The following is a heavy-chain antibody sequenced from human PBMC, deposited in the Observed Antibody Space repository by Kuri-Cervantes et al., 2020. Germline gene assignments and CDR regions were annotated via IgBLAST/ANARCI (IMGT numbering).Heavy chain of an antibody. V-gene: IGHV3-30*02. CDR1: GFTFSSYG. CDR3: AKVKITSGHFDY. J-gene: IGHJ4*02. CDR2: IRYDGSNK. D-gene: IGHD3-10*01. Sequence: GESLKISCAASGFTFSSYGMHWVRQAPGRGLEWVAFIRYDGSNKYYADSVKGRFTISRDNSKNTLYLQMNSLRAEDTAVYYCAKVKITSGHFDYWGQGTLVTVSS.